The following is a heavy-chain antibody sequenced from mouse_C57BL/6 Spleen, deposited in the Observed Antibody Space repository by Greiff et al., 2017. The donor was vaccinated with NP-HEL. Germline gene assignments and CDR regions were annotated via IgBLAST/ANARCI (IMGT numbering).Heavy chain of an antibody. CDR3: TSYYYGSSYGFAY. J-gene: IGHJ3*01. V-gene: IGHV14-1*01. CDR2: IDPEDGDP. CDR1: GFNIKDYY. D-gene: IGHD1-1*01. Sequence: EVQLQQSGAELVRPGASVKLSCTASGFNIKDYYMHWVKQRPEQGLEWIGRIDPEDGDPAYAPKFQGKATMTADTSSNTAYLQLSSLTSEDTAVYYCTSYYYGSSYGFAYGGQGTLVTVSA.